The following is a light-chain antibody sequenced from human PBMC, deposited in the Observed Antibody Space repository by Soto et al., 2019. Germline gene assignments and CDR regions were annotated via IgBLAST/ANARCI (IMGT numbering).Light chain of an antibody. CDR3: ETWDSNTRV. V-gene: IGLV4-60*02. J-gene: IGLJ2*01. CDR1: GGHSSYI. CDR2: LEGSGSY. Sequence: QPVLTQSSSASASLGSSVKLTCTLSGGHSSYIIAWHHQQPGKAPRYLMKLEGSGSYNKGSGVPDRFSGSSSGADRYLTISNLQFEDEANYYCETWDSNTRVFGGGTQLTVL.